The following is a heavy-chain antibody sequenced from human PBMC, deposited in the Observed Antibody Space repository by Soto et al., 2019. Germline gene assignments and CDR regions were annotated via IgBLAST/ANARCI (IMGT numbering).Heavy chain of an antibody. CDR1: GFTFSSYS. J-gene: IGHJ6*03. D-gene: IGHD2-15*01. CDR3: ARDRQVRCSGGSCLYYYYMHV. Sequence: EVQLVESGGGLVKPGGSLRLSCAASGFTFSSYSMNWVRQAPGKGLEWVSSISSSSSYIYYADSVKGRFTISRDNAKNSLYLQMNSLRAEDTAVYYCARDRQVRCSGGSCLYYYYMHVWGKGTTVTVSS. V-gene: IGHV3-21*01. CDR2: ISSSSSYI.